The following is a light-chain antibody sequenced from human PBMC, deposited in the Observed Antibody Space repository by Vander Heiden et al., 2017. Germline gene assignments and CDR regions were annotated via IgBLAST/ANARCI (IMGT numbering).Light chain of an antibody. J-gene: IGKJ1*01. V-gene: IGKV1-39*01. CDR3: QQSNISPWT. CDR1: QSISSN. Sequence: DIQMTQSPSSLSASVGDRVTITCRASQSISSNSNWYQQTPGKAPKPLIYAASSLQSGVPSRFSGSGSGTDFTLTISSLQPEDFAIYYCQQSNISPWTFGQGTKVEIK. CDR2: AAS.